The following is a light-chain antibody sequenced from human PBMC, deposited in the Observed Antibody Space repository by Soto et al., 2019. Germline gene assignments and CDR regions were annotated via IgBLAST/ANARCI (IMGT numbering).Light chain of an antibody. J-gene: IGLJ1*01. CDR2: DVS. V-gene: IGLV2-14*01. CDR3: NSYTSSNTHV. CDR1: SSDVGNYNL. Sequence: QSALTQPASVSGSPGQSITISCTGTSSDVGNYNLVSWYQQHPGKAPELMIYDVSYRPSGVSNRFSGSKSGNTASLTISGLQAEDEADYYCNSYTSSNTHVFGTGTKLTV.